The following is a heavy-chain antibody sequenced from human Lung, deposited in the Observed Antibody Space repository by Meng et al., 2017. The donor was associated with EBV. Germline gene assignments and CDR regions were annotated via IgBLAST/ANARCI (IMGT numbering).Heavy chain of an antibody. V-gene: IGHV4-31*01. CDR3: ARVVAGRYNWFDP. CDR2: IYYSGST. D-gene: IGHD6-6*01. Sequence: VPLRESVPRLAKPSQTLSLTGTVSGVSISSGGYYWSWIRQHPGKGLEWIGYIYYSGSTYYNPSLKSLVTISVDTSKNQFSLKLSSVTAADTAVYYCARVVAGRYNWFDPWGQGTLVTVSS. J-gene: IGHJ5*02. CDR1: GVSISSGGYY.